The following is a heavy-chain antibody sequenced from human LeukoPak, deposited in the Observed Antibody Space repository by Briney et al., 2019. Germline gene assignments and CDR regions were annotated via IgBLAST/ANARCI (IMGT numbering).Heavy chain of an antibody. Sequence: GGSLRLSCAASGFTFSNYNMNWVRQAPGKGLEWVAFIRYDGSNKYYADSVKGRFTISRDNSKNTLYLQMNSLRAEDTAVYYCARNYDSSGYPLKYYFDYWGQGTLVTVSS. J-gene: IGHJ4*02. CDR2: IRYDGSNK. D-gene: IGHD3-22*01. V-gene: IGHV3-30*02. CDR3: ARNYDSSGYPLKYYFDY. CDR1: GFTFSNYN.